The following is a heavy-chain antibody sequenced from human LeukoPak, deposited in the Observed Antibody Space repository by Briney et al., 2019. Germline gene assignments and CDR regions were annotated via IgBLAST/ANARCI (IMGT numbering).Heavy chain of an antibody. J-gene: IGHJ5*02. CDR1: GGSFSGYY. V-gene: IGHV4-34*01. CDR3: ARRLVVPAARGYNWFDP. CDR2: INHSGST. D-gene: IGHD2-2*01. Sequence: KPSETLSLTCAVYGGSFSGYYWSWIRQPPGKGLEWIGEINHSGSTNYNPSLKSRVTISVDTSKNQFSLKLSSVTAADTAVYYCARRLVVPAARGYNWFDPWGQGTLVTVSS.